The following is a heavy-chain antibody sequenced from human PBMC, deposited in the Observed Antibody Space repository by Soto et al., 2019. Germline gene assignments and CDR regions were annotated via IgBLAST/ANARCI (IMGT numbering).Heavy chain of an antibody. V-gene: IGHV3-15*01. J-gene: IGHJ4*02. D-gene: IGHD7-27*01. CDR2: IKSKTDGGTT. CDR1: GFTFSNAW. CDR3: TLHPPNFSFDY. Sequence: GGSLRLSCAASGFTFSNAWMSWVRQAPGKGLEWVGRIKSKTDGGTTDYAAPVKGRFTISRDDSKNTLYLQMNSLKTEDTALYYCTLHPPNFSFDYWGQGTLVTVSS.